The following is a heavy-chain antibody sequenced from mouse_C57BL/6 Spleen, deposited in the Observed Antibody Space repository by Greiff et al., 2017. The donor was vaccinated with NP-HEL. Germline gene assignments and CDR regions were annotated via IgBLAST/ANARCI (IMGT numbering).Heavy chain of an antibody. Sequence: QVQLQQSGAELVRPGASVTLSCKASGYTFTDYEMHWVKQTPVHGLEWIGAIDPETGGTAYNQKFKGKAILTADKSSSTAYMELRSLTSEDSAVYYCTRGIYGGRAMDYWGQGTSVTVSS. CDR1: GYTFTDYE. J-gene: IGHJ4*01. D-gene: IGHD1-1*02. CDR3: TRGIYGGRAMDY. CDR2: IDPETGGT. V-gene: IGHV1-15*01.